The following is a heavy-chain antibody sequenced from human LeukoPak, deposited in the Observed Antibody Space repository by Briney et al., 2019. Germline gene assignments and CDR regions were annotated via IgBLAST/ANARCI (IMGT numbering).Heavy chain of an antibody. J-gene: IGHJ3*02. CDR3: ATASRLSYDTFDI. V-gene: IGHV3-7*01. Sequence: PGGSLRLSCATSGFIFSNYWMSWVRQAPGKGLEWVANIKQDGSETYYVDSVKGRFTISRDDAKNSLYLQMNSLRAEDTAVYYCATASRLSYDTFDIWGQGTVVTVSS. CDR2: IKQDGSET. CDR1: GFIFSNYW. D-gene: IGHD2/OR15-2a*01.